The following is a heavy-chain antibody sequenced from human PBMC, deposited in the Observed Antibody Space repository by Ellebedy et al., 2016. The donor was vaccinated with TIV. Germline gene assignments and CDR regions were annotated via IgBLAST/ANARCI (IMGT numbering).Heavy chain of an antibody. V-gene: IGHV3-74*01. CDR2: INSDGSST. CDR1: GFTFSSYW. Sequence: GESLKISCAASGFTFSSYWIHWVRQAPGKGLVWVSRINSDGSSTSYADSVKGRFTISRDNAKNTLSLQMNSLRAYDTAVYYCAREDYDGFDYWGQGTLVTVSS. CDR3: AREDYDGFDY. J-gene: IGHJ4*02. D-gene: IGHD3-22*01.